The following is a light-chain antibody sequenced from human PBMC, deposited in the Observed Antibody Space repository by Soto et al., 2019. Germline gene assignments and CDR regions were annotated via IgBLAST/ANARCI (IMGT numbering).Light chain of an antibody. CDR2: AAS. Sequence: DIPMTQSPSAMSASVGDRVIITCRSSQPISNYLAWFQQKPGQAPKRLIYAASTLQSGVPSRFSGSGSGTEFSLTIDTLEPEDFATYFCLQHKSYQWTFGQGTKVEIK. CDR1: QPISNY. V-gene: IGKV1-17*03. J-gene: IGKJ1*01. CDR3: LQHKSYQWT.